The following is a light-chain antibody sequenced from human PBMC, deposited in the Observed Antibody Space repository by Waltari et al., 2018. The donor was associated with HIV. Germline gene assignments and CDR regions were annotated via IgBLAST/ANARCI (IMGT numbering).Light chain of an antibody. V-gene: IGLV1-51*01. CDR1: KSNIGSND. CDR3: GTWDSSLASFV. Sequence: QSVLTQPPSVSAAPGQKVTISCSGRKSNIGSNDVSWYLQVTGSAPKLLIYGNNKRFSGIPDRVSGSKSGTSATLGITGLQTGDEADYYCGTWDSSLASFVFGNGTNVSVL. CDR2: GNN. J-gene: IGLJ1*01.